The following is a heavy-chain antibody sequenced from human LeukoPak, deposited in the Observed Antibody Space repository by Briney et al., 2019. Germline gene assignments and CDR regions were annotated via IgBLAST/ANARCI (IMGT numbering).Heavy chain of an antibody. CDR3: ARRYSTTAMVHHDAFDI. CDR2: IYTSGST. CDR1: GGSISSYY. V-gene: IGHV4-4*07. D-gene: IGHD5-18*01. Sequence: SETLSLTCTVSGGSISSYYWSWIRQPAGKGLEWIGRIYTSGSTNYNPSLKSRVTMSVDTSKNQFSLKLSSVTAADTAVYYCARRYSTTAMVHHDAFDIWGQGTMVTVSS. J-gene: IGHJ3*02.